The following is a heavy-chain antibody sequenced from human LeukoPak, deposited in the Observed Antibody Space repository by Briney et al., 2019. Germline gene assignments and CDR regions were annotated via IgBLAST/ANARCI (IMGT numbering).Heavy chain of an antibody. CDR3: ARTQLQLVRNWFDP. Sequence: SETLSLTCTVSGGSISSYYWSWIRQPPGKGLEWIGYIYYSGSTNYNPSLKSRVTISVDTSKNQFSLKLSSVTAADTAVYYCARTQLQLVRNWFDPWGQGTLVTVSS. V-gene: IGHV4-59*12. CDR2: IYYSGST. J-gene: IGHJ5*02. D-gene: IGHD6-13*01. CDR1: GGSISSYY.